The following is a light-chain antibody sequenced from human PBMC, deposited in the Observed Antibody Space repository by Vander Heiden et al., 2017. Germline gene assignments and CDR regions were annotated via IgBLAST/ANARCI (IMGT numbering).Light chain of an antibody. J-gene: IGKJ1*01. CDR1: HSFFYISHNTNY. CDR3: QQDYRTPWT. CDR2: WAS. V-gene: IGKV4-1*01. Sequence: DIVMTYSLDSLAVYLGERATINCKSSHSFFYISHNTNYLAWYPQKHGQHPKRIIYWASNRESGVPDRFSGSGSGTDFTLNISSLQAEDVAVYYCQQDYRTPWTVAYGVKVEI.